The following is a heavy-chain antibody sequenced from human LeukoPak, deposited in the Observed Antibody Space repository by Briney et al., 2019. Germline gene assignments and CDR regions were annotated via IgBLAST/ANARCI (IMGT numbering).Heavy chain of an antibody. J-gene: IGHJ4*02. Sequence: SETLSLTCTVSGGSISSYYWSWIRQPPGKGLEWIGYIYYSGSTNYNPSLKSRVTISVDTSKNQFSLKLSSVTAADTAVYYCARGTYCSGGSCSYWDFDYWGQGTLVTVSS. CDR3: ARGTYCSGGSCSYWDFDY. D-gene: IGHD2-15*01. CDR1: GGSISSYY. V-gene: IGHV4-59*12. CDR2: IYYSGST.